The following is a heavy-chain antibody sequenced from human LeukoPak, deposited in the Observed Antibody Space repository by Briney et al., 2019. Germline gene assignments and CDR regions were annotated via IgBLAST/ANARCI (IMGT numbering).Heavy chain of an antibody. J-gene: IGHJ4*02. Sequence: GGSLRLSCAASGFSFSAYGMNWVRQAPGKGLEWVSAIGGSGATTYYADSVRGRFTISRDNSKNTLYLQMNSLRAEDTAVYYCAKDAPSGWKLVYYFDYWGQGTLVTVSS. V-gene: IGHV3-23*01. CDR3: AKDAPSGWKLVYYFDY. CDR1: GFSFSAYG. CDR2: IGGSGATT. D-gene: IGHD6-19*01.